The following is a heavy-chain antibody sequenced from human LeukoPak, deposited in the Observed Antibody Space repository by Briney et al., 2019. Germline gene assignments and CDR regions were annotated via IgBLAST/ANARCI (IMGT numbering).Heavy chain of an antibody. J-gene: IGHJ5*02. Sequence: GGSLRLSCAPSGLTFSSYAMSWVRQAPGKGLEWVSAISGSGGSTYYADSVKGRFTISRDNSKNNLYLQMNSLRAEDTAVYYCAKEVLRYFDWLIWFHPWGQGTLVTVSS. CDR2: ISGSGGST. D-gene: IGHD3-9*01. V-gene: IGHV3-23*01. CDR3: AKEVLRYFDWLIWFHP. CDR1: GLTFSSYA.